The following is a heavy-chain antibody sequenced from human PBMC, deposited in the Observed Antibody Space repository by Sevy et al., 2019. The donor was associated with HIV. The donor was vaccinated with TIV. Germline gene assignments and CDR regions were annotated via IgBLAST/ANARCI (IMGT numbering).Heavy chain of an antibody. D-gene: IGHD4-17*01. CDR2: ISGSDGTI. CDR1: GFNFSDSY. Sequence: GGSLRLSCAASGFNFSDSYMSWIRQAPGKGLEWISYISGSDGTIYYEDSVKGRFTNARDNAKNSLHLQMNSLRAEDTAVYYCARDHVKDGDLGDYYYYAMDVWGQGTTVTVSS. J-gene: IGHJ6*02. V-gene: IGHV3-11*01. CDR3: ARDHVKDGDLGDYYYYAMDV.